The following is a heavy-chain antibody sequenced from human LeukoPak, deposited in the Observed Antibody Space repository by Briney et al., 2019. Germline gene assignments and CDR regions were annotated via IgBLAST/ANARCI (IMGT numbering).Heavy chain of an antibody. CDR2: IYYSGST. Sequence: SETLSLTCTVSGSSISSYYWSWIRQPPGKGLEWIGYIYYSGSTNYNPSLKSRVTISVDTSKNQFSLKLSSVTAADTAVYYCASGYSYGYGMNAFDIWGQGTVVTVSS. CDR1: GSSISSYY. J-gene: IGHJ3*02. CDR3: ASGYSYGYGMNAFDI. V-gene: IGHV4-59*01. D-gene: IGHD5-18*01.